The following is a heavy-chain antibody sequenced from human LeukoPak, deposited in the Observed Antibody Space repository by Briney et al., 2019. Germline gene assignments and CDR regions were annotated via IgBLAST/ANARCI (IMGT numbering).Heavy chain of an antibody. Sequence: ASVKVSCKASGGTSSSYAISWVRQAPGQGLEWMGRINPYSGDTNFAQKFQGRVTMTRDTSITTAYMDLSSLTPDDTAVYFCARDQGSLTRSWYTGYWGQGTQVTVSS. CDR3: ARDQGSLTRSWYTGY. D-gene: IGHD6-13*01. CDR1: GGTSSSYA. CDR2: INPYSGDT. V-gene: IGHV1-2*06. J-gene: IGHJ4*02.